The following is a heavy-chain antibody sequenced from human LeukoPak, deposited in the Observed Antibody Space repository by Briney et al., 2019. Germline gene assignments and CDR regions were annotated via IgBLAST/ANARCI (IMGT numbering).Heavy chain of an antibody. CDR3: ARGKWLRSSFDY. CDR2: INHSGST. V-gene: IGHV4-34*01. J-gene: IGHJ4*02. CDR1: GGSFSGYY. D-gene: IGHD5-12*01. Sequence: SETLSLTCAVYGGSFSGYYWSWIRQPPGKGLEWIGEINHSGSTNYNPSLKGRVTISVGTSKNQFSLKLSSVTAADTAVYYCARGKWLRSSFDYWGQGTLVTVSS.